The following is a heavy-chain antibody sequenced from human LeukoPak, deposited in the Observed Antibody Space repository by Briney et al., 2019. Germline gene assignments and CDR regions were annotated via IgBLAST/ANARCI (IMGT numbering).Heavy chain of an antibody. J-gene: IGHJ5*02. Sequence: GSLRLSCAASGFIFNNYGLIWDRQAPGKGLEWVSAISNDGGGTTYADFVNGRFTISRDNSKNTLFLQMNSLRAEDTALYYCAKGSSGYFADLWGQGTLVTVSS. V-gene: IGHV3-23*01. CDR3: AKGSSGYFADL. CDR2: ISNDGGGT. D-gene: IGHD3-22*01. CDR1: GFIFNNYG.